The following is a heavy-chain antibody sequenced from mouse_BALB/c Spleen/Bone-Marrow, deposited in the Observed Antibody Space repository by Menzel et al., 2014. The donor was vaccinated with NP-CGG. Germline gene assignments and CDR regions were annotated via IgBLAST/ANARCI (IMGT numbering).Heavy chain of an antibody. Sequence: EVQRVESGGGLVQPKGSLKLSCAASGFTFNTYAMNWVRQAPGKGLEWVARIRSKSNNYATYYADSVKDRSTISRDDSQSKLFLQMNNLKTEDTAMYYCVESDGYFFDYWGQGTSLTVSS. J-gene: IGHJ2*03. D-gene: IGHD2-3*01. CDR2: IRSKSNNYAT. CDR1: GFTFNTYA. CDR3: VESDGYFFDY. V-gene: IGHV10-1*02.